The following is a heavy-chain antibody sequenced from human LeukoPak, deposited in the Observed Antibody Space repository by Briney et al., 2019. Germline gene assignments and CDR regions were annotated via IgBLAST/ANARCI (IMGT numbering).Heavy chain of an antibody. Sequence: GGSLRLSCAASGFIFSNYNMNWVRQAPGKGLEWVSFISSSSSYIYYADSVKGRFTISRDNAKNSLYLQVNSLRAEDTAVYYCARDGLRQDAFDIWGQGTMVTVSS. CDR1: GFIFSNYN. CDR2: ISSSSSYI. J-gene: IGHJ3*02. CDR3: ARDGLRQDAFDI. V-gene: IGHV3-21*01. D-gene: IGHD5-12*01.